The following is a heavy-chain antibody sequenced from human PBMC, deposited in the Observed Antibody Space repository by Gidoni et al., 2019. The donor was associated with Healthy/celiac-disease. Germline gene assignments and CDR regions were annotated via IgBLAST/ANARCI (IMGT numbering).Heavy chain of an antibody. J-gene: IGHJ6*02. CDR1: GCTFSSYW. D-gene: IGHD5-18*01. Sequence: EVQLVESGGGLVQPGGSLRLSCAASGCTFSSYWMSWVRQAPGKGLEWVANIKQDGSEKYYVDSVKGRFTISRDNAKNSLYLQMNSLRAEDTAVYYCARGAGGYSYGYHYYYGMDVWGQGTTVTVSS. CDR3: ARGAGGYSYGYHYYYGMDV. V-gene: IGHV3-7*01. CDR2: IKQDGSEK.